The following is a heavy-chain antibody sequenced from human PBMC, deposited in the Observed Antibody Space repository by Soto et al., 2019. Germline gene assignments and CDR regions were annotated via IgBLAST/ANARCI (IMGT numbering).Heavy chain of an antibody. CDR1: GFTFSGYG. V-gene: IGHV3-33*01. D-gene: IGHD3-9*01. Sequence: PGGSLRLSCAASGFTFSGYGMHWVRQAPGKGLEWVAVIWYDGSNKYYADSVKGRFTISRDNSKNTLYLQMNSLRAEDTAVYYCARDAAFEGRYFDCLLLAHYYYGMDIWGQGTTVTVSS. CDR2: IWYDGSNK. CDR3: ARDAAFEGRYFDCLLLAHYYYGMDI. J-gene: IGHJ6*02.